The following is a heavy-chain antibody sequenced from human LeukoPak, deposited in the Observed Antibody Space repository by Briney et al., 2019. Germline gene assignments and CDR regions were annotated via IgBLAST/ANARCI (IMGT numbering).Heavy chain of an antibody. J-gene: IGHJ3*02. V-gene: IGHV3-21*01. CDR3: ARGLTIFGVSI. CDR1: GFTFSSYS. D-gene: IGHD3-3*01. CDR2: ISSSSSYI. Sequence: GGSLRLSCAASGFTFSSYSMNWVRQAPGKGLEWVSPISSSSSYIYYADSVKGRFTISRDNAKNSLYLQMNSLRAEDTAVYYCARGLTIFGVSIWGQRTMVTVSS.